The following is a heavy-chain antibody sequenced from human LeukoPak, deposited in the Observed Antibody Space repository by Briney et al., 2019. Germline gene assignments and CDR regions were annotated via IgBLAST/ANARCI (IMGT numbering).Heavy chain of an antibody. CDR3: GRGAVVGGYYYYGMDV. D-gene: IGHD6-19*01. Sequence: VASVKVSCKASEYTFTSYYMHWVRQAPGQGLEWMGIITPSGGSTTYAQKFQGRVTMTRDTSTSTVYMELYSLRSEDTAVYYCGRGAVVGGYYYYGMDVWGQGTTVTVSS. V-gene: IGHV1-46*01. CDR1: EYTFTSYY. J-gene: IGHJ6*02. CDR2: ITPSGGST.